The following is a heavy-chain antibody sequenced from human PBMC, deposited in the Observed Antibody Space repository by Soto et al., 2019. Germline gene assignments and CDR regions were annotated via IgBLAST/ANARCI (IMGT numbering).Heavy chain of an antibody. J-gene: IGHJ1*01. V-gene: IGHV3-48*01. Sequence: EVQLVESGGGLVQPGGSLRLSCAVSGFTFSSYSMNWVRQAPGKGLEWVSHISSSGSAVYYADSVKGRFTISRDNAKNSIYLQMNSLRAEDTAVYYCARERQKSGVRLPRVWGQGNLVTVS. CDR1: GFTFSSYS. CDR2: ISSSGSAV. CDR3: ARERQKSGVRLPRV.